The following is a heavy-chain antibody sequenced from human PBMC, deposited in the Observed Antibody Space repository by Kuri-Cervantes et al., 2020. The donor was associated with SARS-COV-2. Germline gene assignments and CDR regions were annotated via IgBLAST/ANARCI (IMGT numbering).Heavy chain of an antibody. Sequence: GSLRLSCTVSGGSISSSSYYWGWIRQPPGKGLEWIGSIYYSGSTVYNPSLKSRVTISGDTSKNQFSLKLSSVTAADTAVYYCARALVTMVRGVRGWFDPWGQGTLVTVSS. J-gene: IGHJ5*02. V-gene: IGHV4-39*01. D-gene: IGHD3-10*01. CDR1: GGSISSSSYY. CDR2: IYYSGST. CDR3: ARALVTMVRGVRGWFDP.